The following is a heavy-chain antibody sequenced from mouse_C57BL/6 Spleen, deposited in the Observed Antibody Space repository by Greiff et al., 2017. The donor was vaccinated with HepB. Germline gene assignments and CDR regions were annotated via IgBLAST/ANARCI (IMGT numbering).Heavy chain of an antibody. CDR3: ARGVYYGKYYAMDY. CDR2: IDPSDSET. D-gene: IGHD2-1*01. Sequence: QVQLQQPGAELVRPGSSVKLSCKASGYTFTSYWMHWVKQRPIQGLEWIGNIDPSDSETHYNQKFKDKATLTVDKSSSTAYMQLSSLTSEDSAVYYCARGVYYGKYYAMDYWGQGTSVTVSS. J-gene: IGHJ4*01. CDR1: GYTFTSYW. V-gene: IGHV1-52*01.